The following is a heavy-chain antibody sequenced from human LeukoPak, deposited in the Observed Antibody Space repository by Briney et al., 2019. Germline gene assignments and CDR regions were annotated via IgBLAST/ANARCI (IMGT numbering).Heavy chain of an antibody. V-gene: IGHV4-38-2*02. J-gene: IGHJ4*02. D-gene: IGHD3-16*01. Sequence: NPSETLSLTCTVSGYSISSGYYWGWIRQPPGKGLEWIGSIYHSGSTYYNPSLKSRVTISVDTSKNQFSLKLSSVTAADTAVYYCARDRTKIGGIDYWGQGTLVTVSS. CDR1: GYSISSGYY. CDR2: IYHSGST. CDR3: ARDRTKIGGIDY.